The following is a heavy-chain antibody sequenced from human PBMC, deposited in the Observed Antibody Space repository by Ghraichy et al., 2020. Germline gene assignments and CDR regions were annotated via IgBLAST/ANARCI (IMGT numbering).Heavy chain of an antibody. CDR3: ARWGGGLWDI. V-gene: IGHV1-3*01. CDR2: INAGSGNT. CDR1: GYTFTSYA. D-gene: IGHD4/OR15-4a*01. J-gene: IGHJ3*02. Sequence: ASVKVSCTASGYTFTSYAIHWVRQAPGQRLEWMGWINAGSGNTKNSQKFQGRVTITRDTSANTAYMELSSLRSEDTAVYYCARWGGGLWDIWGQGTMVTVSS.